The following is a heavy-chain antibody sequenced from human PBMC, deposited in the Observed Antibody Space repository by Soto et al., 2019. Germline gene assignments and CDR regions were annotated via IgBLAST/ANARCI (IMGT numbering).Heavy chain of an antibody. V-gene: IGHV3-23*01. CDR3: TKDRGYYSPGTYGCGTYCKYWMEI. Sequence: GGSLRLSCAASGFTFSSYAMSWVRQAPGKGLEWVSAISGSGGSTYYADSVKGRLTISRDNSKNTLYLQMNSLRAEDTAVYYCTKDRGYYSPGTYGCGTYCKYWMEIWGQGTTVAVSS. CDR2: ISGSGGST. J-gene: IGHJ6*02. CDR1: GFTFSSYA. D-gene: IGHD3-10*01.